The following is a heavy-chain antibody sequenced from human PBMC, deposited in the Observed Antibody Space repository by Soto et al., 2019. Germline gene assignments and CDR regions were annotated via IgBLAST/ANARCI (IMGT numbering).Heavy chain of an antibody. CDR2: IYWDDDK. V-gene: IGHV2-5*02. CDR3: AHRPSYCSGYSCYSGFDY. D-gene: IGHD2-15*01. J-gene: IGHJ4*02. Sequence: QITLKESGPTLVKPTQTLTLTCTFSGFSLSTSGVGVGWIRQPPGKALEWLALIYWDDDKRYSPSLKSRLTNTKDPSKTQVALTMTNMDPVDTATYYCAHRPSYCSGYSCYSGFDYWGQGTLVTVSS. CDR1: GFSLSTSGVG.